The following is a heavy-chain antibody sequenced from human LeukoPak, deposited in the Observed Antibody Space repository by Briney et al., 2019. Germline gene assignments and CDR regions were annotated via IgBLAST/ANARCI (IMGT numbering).Heavy chain of an antibody. V-gene: IGHV3-21*01. Sequence: GGSLRLSCAASGFTFSTFGMHWVRQAPGKGLEWVSSISSSSSYIYYADSAKGRFTISRDNAKNSLYLQMNSLRAEDTAVYYCARDAYYDSSGYQPMTLDIWGQGTMVTVSS. CDR2: ISSSSSYI. J-gene: IGHJ3*02. CDR3: ARDAYYDSSGYQPMTLDI. D-gene: IGHD3-22*01. CDR1: GFTFSTFG.